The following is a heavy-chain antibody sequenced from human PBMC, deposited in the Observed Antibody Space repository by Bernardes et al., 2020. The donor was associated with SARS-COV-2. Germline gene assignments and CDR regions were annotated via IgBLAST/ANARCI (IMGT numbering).Heavy chain of an antibody. CDR2: MNPNSGNT. D-gene: IGHD3-10*01. J-gene: IGHJ5*02. CDR3: ARGPTTMVLINWFDP. CDR1: GYTFTSYD. Sequence: ASVKVSCKASGYTFTSYDINWVRQATGQGLEWMGWMNPNSGNTGYAQKFQGRVTMTRNTSISTAYMELSSLRSEDTAVYYCARGPTTMVLINWFDPWGQGTLVTVSS. V-gene: IGHV1-8*01.